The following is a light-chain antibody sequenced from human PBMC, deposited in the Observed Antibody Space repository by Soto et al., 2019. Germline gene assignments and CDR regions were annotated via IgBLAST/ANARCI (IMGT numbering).Light chain of an antibody. Sequence: EIMLTQSPATLSLSQGESATLSFRHSQRVRSYLAWYQQKPGQAPRLLIYDASNRATGIPARFSGSGSGTDFTLTISSLQSEDFAVYYCQQYNNWPRTFGQGTNVDIK. CDR3: QQYNNWPRT. J-gene: IGKJ1*01. CDR1: QRVRSY. V-gene: IGKV3-11*01. CDR2: DAS.